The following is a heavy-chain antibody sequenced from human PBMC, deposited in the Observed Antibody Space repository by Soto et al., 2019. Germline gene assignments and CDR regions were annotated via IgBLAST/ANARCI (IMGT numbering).Heavy chain of an antibody. CDR3: TTDIVVVPAARPGYYMDV. D-gene: IGHD2-2*01. CDR1: GFTFSNAW. J-gene: IGHJ6*03. V-gene: IGHV3-15*01. Sequence: GGSLRLSCAASGFTFSNAWMSWVRQAPGKGLEWVGRIKSKTDGGTTDYAAPVKGRFTISRDDSKNTLYLQMNSLKTEDTAVYYCTTDIVVVPAARPGYYMDVWGKGTTVTVSS. CDR2: IKSKTDGGTT.